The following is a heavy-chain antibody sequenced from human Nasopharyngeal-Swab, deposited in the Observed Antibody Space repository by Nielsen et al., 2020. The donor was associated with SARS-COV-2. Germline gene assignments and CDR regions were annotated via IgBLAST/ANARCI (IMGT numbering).Heavy chain of an antibody. J-gene: IGHJ4*02. CDR1: GFTFSPYT. D-gene: IGHD5-12*01. CDR3: ARERGGGYGDY. V-gene: IGHV3-48*04. Sequence: GESLKISCATSGFTFSPYTMTWVRQAPGKGLQWISYITSGNSVQYADSVRGRFTIYSDNAKNSLYLQMNSLTAEDTAVYYCARERGGGYGDYWGQGTLVTVSS. CDR2: ITSGNSV.